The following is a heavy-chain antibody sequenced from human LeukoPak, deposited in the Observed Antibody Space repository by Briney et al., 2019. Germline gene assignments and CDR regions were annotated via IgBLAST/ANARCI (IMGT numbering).Heavy chain of an antibody. J-gene: IGHJ4*02. CDR2: ISSSGSTI. CDR3: ARDFKNGYYYGSGSFDY. CDR1: GFTFSSYG. D-gene: IGHD3-10*01. V-gene: IGHV3-48*03. Sequence: GGSLRLSCAASGFTFSSYGMNWVRQAPGKGLEWVSYISSSGSTIYYADSVKGRFTISRDNAKNSLYLQMNSLRAEDTAVYYCARDFKNGYYYGSGSFDYWGQGTLVTVSS.